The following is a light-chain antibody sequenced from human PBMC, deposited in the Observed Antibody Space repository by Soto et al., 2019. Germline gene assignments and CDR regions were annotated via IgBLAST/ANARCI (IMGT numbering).Light chain of an antibody. V-gene: IGLV2-14*01. CDR2: EVS. Sequence: QSALTQPASVSASPGQSITISCTGTTSDVGGYNYVSWYQQHPGRAPKLMIYEVSNRPSGVSNRFSGSKSGNTASLTISGLQAEDEDDYYCSSYSSSSTLVFGGGTKLTVL. CDR3: SSYSSSSTLV. CDR1: TSDVGGYNY. J-gene: IGLJ2*01.